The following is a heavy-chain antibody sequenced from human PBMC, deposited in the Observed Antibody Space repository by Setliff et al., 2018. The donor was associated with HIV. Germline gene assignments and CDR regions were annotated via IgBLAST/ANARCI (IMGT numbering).Heavy chain of an antibody. V-gene: IGHV4-59*11. CDR3: ARFFAGDFDY. CDR1: GGSISSPY. Sequence: SSETLSLTCTVSGGSISSPYWSWIRQSPGKGLEWIGSIYYSGSINYNPSLKSRVSISVDTSKKQFSLKLSSVTAAYTSVYYCARFFAGDFDYWGQGTLVTVSS. CDR2: IYYSGSI. J-gene: IGHJ4*02. D-gene: IGHD3-3*01.